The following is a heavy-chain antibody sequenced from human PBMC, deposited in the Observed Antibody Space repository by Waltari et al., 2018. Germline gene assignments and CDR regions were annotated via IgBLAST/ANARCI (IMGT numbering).Heavy chain of an antibody. CDR2: ISSTSAYI. CDR3: ASGITLDY. CDR1: GFTFSSFK. D-gene: IGHD3-10*01. V-gene: IGHV3-21*01. Sequence: EVQLVESGGGLVKPGGSLRLSCEVSGFTFSSFKMNWVRQAPGRRLEWVASISSTSAYIDYADSMKGRFTISRDNAKSSLFLQMNSLTVDDTAIYYCASGITLDYWGQGTPVIVSS. J-gene: IGHJ4*02.